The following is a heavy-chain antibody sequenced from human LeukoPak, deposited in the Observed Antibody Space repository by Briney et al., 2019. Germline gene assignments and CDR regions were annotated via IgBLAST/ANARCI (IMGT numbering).Heavy chain of an antibody. Sequence: PSETLSLTCTVSGGSISSSSYYWSWIRQPPGKRLEWIGYIYYSGSTNYNPSLKSRVTISVDTSKNQFSLKLTSVTAADTAVYYCARGGMAAVFDYWGQGTLVTVYS. CDR1: GGSISSSSYY. J-gene: IGHJ4*02. CDR2: IYYSGST. CDR3: ARGGMAAVFDY. D-gene: IGHD3-16*01. V-gene: IGHV4-61*05.